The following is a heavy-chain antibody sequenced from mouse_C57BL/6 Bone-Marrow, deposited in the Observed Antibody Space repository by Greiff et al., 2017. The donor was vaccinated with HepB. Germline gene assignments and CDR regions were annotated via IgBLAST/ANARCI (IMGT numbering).Heavy chain of an antibody. J-gene: IGHJ2*01. CDR2: ISSGGSYT. Sequence: EVKLEESGGDLVKPGGSLKLSCAASGFTFSSYGMSWVRQTPDKRLEWVATISSGGSYTYYPDSVKGRFTISRDNAKNTLYLQMSSLKSEDTAMYYCARQTYGNARVDYWGQGTTLTVSS. V-gene: IGHV5-6*02. CDR3: ARQTYGNARVDY. D-gene: IGHD2-1*01. CDR1: GFTFSSYG.